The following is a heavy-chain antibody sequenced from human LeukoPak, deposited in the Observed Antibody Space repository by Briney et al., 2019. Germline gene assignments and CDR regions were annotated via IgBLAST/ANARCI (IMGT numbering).Heavy chain of an antibody. CDR1: GYTFTGHY. J-gene: IGHJ6*03. CDR2: INTKSGAT. D-gene: IGHD6-13*01. V-gene: IGHV1-2*02. CDR3: ARDPRGSSSWNYYYYMDV. Sequence: VASVKVSCKASGYTFTGHYMHWVRQAPGQGLEWLGWINTKSGATNYAQNFQGRVTMTRDTSMSTTYMELKRLRSDDTAVYYCARDPRGSSSWNYYYYMDVWGKGTTVTVSS.